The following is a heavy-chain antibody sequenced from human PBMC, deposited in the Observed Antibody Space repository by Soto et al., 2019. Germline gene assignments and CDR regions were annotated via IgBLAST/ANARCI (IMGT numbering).Heavy chain of an antibody. CDR1: GDSVSSYY. CDR3: ARGYYDSNGQSNTFDI. Sequence: PSETLSLTCTVSGDSVSSYYLNWIRQPPGKGLEWIAHIYYTGITSYNPSLKSRVTISVDTSKSQISLKLGSVTTADTAVYYCARGYYDSNGQSNTFDIWGQGTMVT. V-gene: IGHV4-59*02. J-gene: IGHJ3*02. D-gene: IGHD3-22*01. CDR2: IYYTGIT.